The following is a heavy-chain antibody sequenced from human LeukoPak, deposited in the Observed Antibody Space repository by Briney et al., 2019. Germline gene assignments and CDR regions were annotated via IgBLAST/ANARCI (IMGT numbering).Heavy chain of an antibody. CDR2: ISSSSSTI. V-gene: IGHV3-48*04. CDR3: VRCTFVLHKRCSAFDV. Sequence: GGSLRLSCAASGFTFSSYSMNWVRQAPGKGLEWVSYISSSSSTIYYADSVKGRFTISRDNAKNSLLLQMNSLRAEDTAVYYCVRCTFVLHKRCSAFDVWGQGTMVTVSA. CDR1: GFTFSSYS. J-gene: IGHJ3*01. D-gene: IGHD1-1*01.